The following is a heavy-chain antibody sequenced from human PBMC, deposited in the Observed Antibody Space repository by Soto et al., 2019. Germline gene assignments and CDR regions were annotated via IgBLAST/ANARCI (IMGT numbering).Heavy chain of an antibody. Sequence: SETLSLTCTVSGDSISNFYWSWIRQSPGKRLEWIGYLYYTGSTNYNPSLKSRVTISVDTSKNQFTLKLSSVTAADTAVYYCARESDSSRWYLLHWFDTWGQGTLVTVSS. CDR3: ARESDSSRWYLLHWFDT. J-gene: IGHJ5*02. CDR2: LYYTGST. V-gene: IGHV4-59*01. D-gene: IGHD6-13*01. CDR1: GDSISNFY.